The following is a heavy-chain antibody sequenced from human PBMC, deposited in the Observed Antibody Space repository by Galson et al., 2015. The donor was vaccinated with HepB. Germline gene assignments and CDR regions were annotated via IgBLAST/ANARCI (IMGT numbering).Heavy chain of an antibody. Sequence: SVKVSCKASGYTFTGYYVRWVRQAPGQGLEWMGRINPNSGGTNYAQKFQGRVTMTSDTSINTAYMVLSRLTSDDTAVYYCARAELRSVDSWGQRTLVTVSS. J-gene: IGHJ4*02. CDR1: GYTFTGYY. V-gene: IGHV1-2*06. CDR3: ARAELRSVDS. D-gene: IGHD4-17*01. CDR2: INPNSGGT.